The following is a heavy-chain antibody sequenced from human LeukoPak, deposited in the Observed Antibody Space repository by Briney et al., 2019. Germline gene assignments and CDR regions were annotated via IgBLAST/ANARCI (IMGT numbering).Heavy chain of an antibody. J-gene: IGHJ6*03. CDR2: ISRSGEST. V-gene: IGHV3-23*01. CDR3: AKGAYYYYMDV. CDR1: GFTFSGFA. Sequence: PGGSLRLSCAASGFTFSGFAMSWIRQAPGKGLEWVSSISRSGESTFYADSVRGRFTISRDNSKNTVSLQMESLRAEDTALYYCAKGAYYYYMDVWGKGTTVTVSS.